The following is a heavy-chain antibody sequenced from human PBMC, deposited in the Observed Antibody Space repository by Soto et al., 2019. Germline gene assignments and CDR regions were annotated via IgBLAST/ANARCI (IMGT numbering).Heavy chain of an antibody. J-gene: IGHJ6*02. CDR2: IIPIFGTA. CDR3: ARAKVAYSSGRYYYYGMDV. D-gene: IGHD6-19*01. CDR1: GGTFSSYA. Sequence: KASGGTFSSYAISWVRQAPGQGLEWMGGIIPIFGTANYAQKFQGRVTITADESTSTAYMELSSLRSEDTAVYYCARAKVAYSSGRYYYYGMDVWGQGTTVTVS. V-gene: IGHV1-69*01.